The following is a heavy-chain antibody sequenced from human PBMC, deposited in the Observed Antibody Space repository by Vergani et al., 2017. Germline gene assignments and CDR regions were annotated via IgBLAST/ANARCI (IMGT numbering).Heavy chain of an antibody. V-gene: IGHV3-53*04. J-gene: IGHJ6*02. Sequence: EVQLVESGGGLDQPGGSLRLSCEASGVTVSSNYMSWVRQAPGKGLEWVSVIYSGGSTYYADSVKGRFTISRHKYKNTLYLQMNSLRAEETAVYYWARDRVGIVTTTYYYYYDGMDFWGQGTMVTVSS. CDR2: IYSGGST. CDR3: ARDRVGIVTTTYYYYYDGMDF. CDR1: GVTVSSNY. D-gene: IGHD5-12*01.